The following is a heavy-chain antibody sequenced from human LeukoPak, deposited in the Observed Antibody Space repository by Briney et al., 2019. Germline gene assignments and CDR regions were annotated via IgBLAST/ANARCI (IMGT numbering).Heavy chain of an antibody. CDR2: ISGTGGST. D-gene: IGHD3/OR15-3a*01. CDR1: GFTFSSYA. V-gene: IGHV3-23*01. J-gene: IGHJ4*02. Sequence: GGSLRLSCAASGFTFSSYAMSWVRQAPGKGLEWVSTISGTGGSTSYADSVKGRFTVSRDNSKNTLYLQMNSLSAEDTAVYYCAEDWAGYFPYWGQGTLVTVSS. CDR3: AEDWAGYFPY.